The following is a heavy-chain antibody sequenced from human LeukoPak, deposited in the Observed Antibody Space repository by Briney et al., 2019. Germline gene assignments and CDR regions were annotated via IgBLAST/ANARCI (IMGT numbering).Heavy chain of an antibody. CDR2: IYWDDDK. J-gene: IGHJ4*02. CDR1: GFSLSSSGVG. Sequence: SGPTLVNPTQTLTQTCTFSGFSLSSSGVGVGWIRQPPGKALEWLALIYWDDDKRYSPSLRSRLTITKDTSKNQVVLTMTNMDPVDTPTYYCAHSRVAVAGYYFDYWGQGTLVTVSS. CDR3: AHSRVAVAGYYFDY. D-gene: IGHD6-19*01. V-gene: IGHV2-5*02.